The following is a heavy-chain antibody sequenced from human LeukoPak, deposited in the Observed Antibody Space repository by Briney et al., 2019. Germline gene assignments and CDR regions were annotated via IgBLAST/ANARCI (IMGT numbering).Heavy chain of an antibody. CDR2: MNPNSGNT. D-gene: IGHD2-15*01. CDR3: MRDCSGNTCYSGD. CDR1: GYTFTSYD. Sequence: GASVKVSCKASGYTFTSYDINWVRQATGQGLEWMGWMNPNSGNTGYAQKFQGRVTLTRNTFISTAYMELSSLRSQDTAVYYCMRDCSGNTCYSGDWGQGTLVTVSS. V-gene: IGHV1-8*01. J-gene: IGHJ4*02.